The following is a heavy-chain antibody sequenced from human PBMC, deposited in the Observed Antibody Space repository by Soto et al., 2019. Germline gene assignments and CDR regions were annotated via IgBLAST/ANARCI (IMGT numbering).Heavy chain of an antibody. J-gene: IGHJ3*02. CDR3: ASMGRNHAAFDI. V-gene: IGHV4-31*03. CDR1: GGSISSGDYY. D-gene: IGHD3-10*01. CDR2: IYYSGST. Sequence: SETLSLTCTVSGGSISSGDYYWSWIRQHPGKGLEWIGYIYYSGSTYYNPSLKSRVTISVDTSKNQFSLKLSSVTAADTAVYYCASMGRNHAAFDIWGQGTMVTVSS.